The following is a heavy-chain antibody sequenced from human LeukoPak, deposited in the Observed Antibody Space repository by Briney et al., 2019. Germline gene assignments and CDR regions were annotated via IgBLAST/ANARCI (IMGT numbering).Heavy chain of an antibody. CDR3: ARGSLGSFDSDYYGSGSYYYYYYGMDV. Sequence: ASVKVSCKASGYTFTGYYMHWVRQAPGQGLEWMGWINPNSGGTNYAQKFQGWVTMTRDTSISTAYMELSRLRSDDTAVYYCARGSLGSFDSDYYGSGSYYYYYYGMDVWGQGTTVTVSS. CDR2: INPNSGGT. V-gene: IGHV1-2*04. J-gene: IGHJ6*02. D-gene: IGHD3-10*01. CDR1: GYTFTGYY.